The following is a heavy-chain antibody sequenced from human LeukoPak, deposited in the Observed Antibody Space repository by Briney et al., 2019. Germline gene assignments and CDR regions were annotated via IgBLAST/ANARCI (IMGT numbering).Heavy chain of an antibody. CDR2: MYYSGST. Sequence: PGGSLRLSCAASGFTFSSYAMSWIRQPPGKGLEWIGYMYYSGSTNYNPSLKSRVTISKDMSKNQFSLRLTSVTAADTAVYYCARVGGAPLGAFDIWGQGTMVTVSS. CDR1: GFTFSSYA. D-gene: IGHD3-16*01. V-gene: IGHV4-59*01. J-gene: IGHJ3*02. CDR3: ARVGGAPLGAFDI.